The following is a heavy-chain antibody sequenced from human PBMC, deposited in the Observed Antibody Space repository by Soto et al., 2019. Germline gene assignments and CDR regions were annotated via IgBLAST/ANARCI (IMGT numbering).Heavy chain of an antibody. J-gene: IGHJ6*02. Sequence: SLRLSCAASGFDFSSYAMSWVRQAPVKGLEWVSGIGGSGDNIYYADSVKGRFTISRDNSKDTLFLQMNSLRGEDTAIYYCAKATAIVTHYYGMDVWGQRTTVTVSS. V-gene: IGHV3-23*01. CDR3: AKATAIVTHYYGMDV. D-gene: IGHD5-18*01. CDR1: GFDFSSYA. CDR2: IGGSGDNI.